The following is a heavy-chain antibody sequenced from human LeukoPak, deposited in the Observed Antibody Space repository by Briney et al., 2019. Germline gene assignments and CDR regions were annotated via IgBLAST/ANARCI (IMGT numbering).Heavy chain of an antibody. Sequence: ASVKVSCRASGYTFTGYYMHWVRQAPGQGLEWMGRINPNSGGTNYAQKFQGRVTMTRDTSISTAYMELSRLRSDDTAVYYCAREGELSGSILGYNGNELDYWGQGTLVTVSS. J-gene: IGHJ4*02. D-gene: IGHD5-24*01. V-gene: IGHV1-2*06. CDR3: AREGELSGSILGYNGNELDY. CDR2: INPNSGGT. CDR1: GYTFTGYY.